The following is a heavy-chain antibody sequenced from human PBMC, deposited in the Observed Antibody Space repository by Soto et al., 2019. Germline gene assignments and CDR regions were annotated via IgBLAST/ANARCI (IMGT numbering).Heavy chain of an antibody. CDR1: GGTFSSYA. D-gene: IGHD2-15*01. Sequence: QVQLVQSGAEVKKPGSSVKVSCKASGGTFSSYAISWVRQAPGQGLEWMGGIIPIFGTANYAQKSQGRVTITADESTSTAYMELSSVRSEDTAVYYCARCLVVSTSGRDYYYGMDVWGQGTTVTVSS. J-gene: IGHJ6*02. CDR2: IIPIFGTA. CDR3: ARCLVVSTSGRDYYYGMDV. V-gene: IGHV1-69*12.